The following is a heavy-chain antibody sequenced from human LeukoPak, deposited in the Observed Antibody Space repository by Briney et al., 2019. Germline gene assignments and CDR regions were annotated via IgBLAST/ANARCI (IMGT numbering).Heavy chain of an antibody. CDR1: GFTFSTYA. CDR3: AKSSGRYDFWSGYYEASADY. Sequence: GGSLRLSCAAFGFTFSTYAMSWVRQAPGKGLEWVSAISGSGGSTYYADSVKGRFTISRDNSKNTLYLQMNSLRAEDTAVYYCAKSSGRYDFWSGYYEASADYWGQGTLVTVSS. J-gene: IGHJ4*02. D-gene: IGHD3-3*01. V-gene: IGHV3-23*01. CDR2: ISGSGGST.